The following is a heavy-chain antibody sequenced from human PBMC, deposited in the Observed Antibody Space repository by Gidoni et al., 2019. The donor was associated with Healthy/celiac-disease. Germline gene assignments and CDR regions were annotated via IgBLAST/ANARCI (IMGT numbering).Heavy chain of an antibody. D-gene: IGHD3-9*01. CDR3: ANRGHYDILTGYYKGDS. V-gene: IGHV3-30*18. J-gene: IGHJ4*02. CDR2: ISYDGSNK. Sequence: QVQLVESGGGVVQPGRSLRLSCAASGFTFSSYGMHWVRQAPGKGLEWVAVISYDGSNKYYADSVKGRFTISRDNSKNTLYLQMNSLRAEDTAVYYCANRGHYDILTGYYKGDSWGQGTLVTVSS. CDR1: GFTFSSYG.